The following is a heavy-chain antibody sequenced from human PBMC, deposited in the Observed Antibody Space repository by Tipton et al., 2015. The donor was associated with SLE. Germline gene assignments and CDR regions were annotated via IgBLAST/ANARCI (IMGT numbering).Heavy chain of an antibody. V-gene: IGHV4-4*02. CDR3: ARDRADGGFLEWGYYYYYMDV. D-gene: IGHD3-3*01. CDR1: GDSITSITRTNW. Sequence: SLRLSCTVSGDSITSITRTNWWSWVRQPPGKGLEWIGEIFHSGSTNYNPSLKSRVTISVDTSKKQFSLKLSSVTAAGTAVYYCARDRADGGFLEWGYYYYYMDVWGKGTTVTVSS. CDR2: IFHSGST. J-gene: IGHJ6*03.